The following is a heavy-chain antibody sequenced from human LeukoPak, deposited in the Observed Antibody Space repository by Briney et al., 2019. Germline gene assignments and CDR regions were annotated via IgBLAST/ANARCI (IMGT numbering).Heavy chain of an antibody. Sequence: GGSLRLSCAASGFTFSTYWMHWVRQAPGKGLVWVSRINSDGSNTSYADSVKGRFTISRDNAKNTLYLQMNNLRAEDTAIYYCATDSYVSGSYYRLFYWGQGTLVTVSS. V-gene: IGHV3-74*01. CDR1: GFTFSTYW. J-gene: IGHJ4*02. CDR3: ATDSYVSGSYYRLFY. CDR2: INSDGSNT. D-gene: IGHD3-10*01.